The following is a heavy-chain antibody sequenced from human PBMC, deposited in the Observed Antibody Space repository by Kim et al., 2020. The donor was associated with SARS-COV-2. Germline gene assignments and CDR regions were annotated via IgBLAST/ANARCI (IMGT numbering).Heavy chain of an antibody. Sequence: ASVKVSCKASGYTFTSYGISWVRQAPGQGLEWMGWISAYNGNTNYAQKLQGRVTMTTDTSTSTAYMELRSLRSEDTAVYYCARGTAYYYGSGSSQGSYDPWGQGTLVTVSS. V-gene: IGHV1-18*04. J-gene: IGHJ5*02. D-gene: IGHD3-10*01. CDR1: GYTFTSYG. CDR2: ISAYNGNT. CDR3: ARGTAYYYGSGSSQGSYDP.